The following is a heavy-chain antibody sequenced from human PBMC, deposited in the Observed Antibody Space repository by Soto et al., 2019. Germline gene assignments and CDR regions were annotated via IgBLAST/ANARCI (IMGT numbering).Heavy chain of an antibody. CDR2: ISGNAAST. CDR1: GSSFGICE. J-gene: IGHJ4*02. CDR3: AKEYSSGWYFLDH. D-gene: IGHD6-19*01. Sequence: GGSLRLSCVASGSSFGICEMTWGRQAPGGGLEWVSTISGNAASTFYADPVKGRFTISRDNSKNTLYLEMNSLRAEDTAIYYCAKEYSSGWYFLDHWGQGTLVTVSS. V-gene: IGHV3-23*01.